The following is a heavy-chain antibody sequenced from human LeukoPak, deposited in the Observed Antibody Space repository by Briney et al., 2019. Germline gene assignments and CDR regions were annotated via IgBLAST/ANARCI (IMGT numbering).Heavy chain of an antibody. Sequence: GGSLRLSCAPSGFTFETNAMSWVRQAPGKGVEWVATIGNTATFYADSVTGRFTISQDNSKNTVNLQMNRLRVEDTAIYYCAKDWIQFNPVFDCFDSWGQGTLVTVSS. V-gene: IGHV3-23*01. CDR3: AKDWIQFNPVFDCFDS. D-gene: IGHD5-18*01. CDR2: IGNTAT. J-gene: IGHJ4*02. CDR1: GFTFETNA.